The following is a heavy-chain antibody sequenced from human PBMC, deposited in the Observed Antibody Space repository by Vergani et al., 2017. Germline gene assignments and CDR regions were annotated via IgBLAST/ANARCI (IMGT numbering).Heavy chain of an antibody. CDR1: GFTFSSYA. J-gene: IGHJ4*02. D-gene: IGHD3-22*01. Sequence: EVQLLESGGGLVQPGGSLRLSCAASGFTFSSYAMSWVRQAPGKGLEWVPAISGSGGSTYYADSVKGRFTISRDNSKNTLYLQMNSLRAEDTAVYYCAKEGDDSSGYYYYFDYWGQGTLVTVSS. CDR2: ISGSGGST. CDR3: AKEGDDSSGYYYYFDY. V-gene: IGHV3-23*01.